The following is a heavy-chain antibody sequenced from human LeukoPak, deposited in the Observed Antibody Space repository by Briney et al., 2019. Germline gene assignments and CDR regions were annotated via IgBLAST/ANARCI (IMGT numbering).Heavy chain of an antibody. CDR3: AKDWDTSSFGFDY. Sequence: GGSLRLSCAASGFTFSSYGMHWVRQAPGKGLEWVAFIRYDGNNKYYADSVKGRFTISRVNSKTTLYLQMNSLRAEDTAVYYCAKDWDTSSFGFDYWGQGTLVTVSS. J-gene: IGHJ4*02. CDR1: GFTFSSYG. D-gene: IGHD5-18*01. V-gene: IGHV3-30*02. CDR2: IRYDGNNK.